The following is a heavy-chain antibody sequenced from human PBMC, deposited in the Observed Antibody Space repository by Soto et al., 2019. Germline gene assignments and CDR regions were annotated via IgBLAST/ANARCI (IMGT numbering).Heavy chain of an antibody. J-gene: IGHJ4*02. D-gene: IGHD3-22*01. CDR2: IKKDGSEK. Sequence: PGWSLGLSCAASGFSFGSYWMNGVRQAPGKGLEWVAIIKKDGSEKYYVDSVEGRFIIPRDNVKNSLYLQMDSPRAEDTAVYYCAGGAGWLIDYWGRGTLVTVSS. V-gene: IGHV3-7*03. CDR3: AGGAGWLIDY. CDR1: GFSFGSYW.